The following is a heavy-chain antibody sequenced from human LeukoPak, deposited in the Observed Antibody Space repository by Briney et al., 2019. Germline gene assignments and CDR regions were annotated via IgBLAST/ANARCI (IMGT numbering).Heavy chain of an antibody. CDR1: GGSFSGYY. J-gene: IGHJ4*02. V-gene: IGHV4-34*01. CDR2: INHSGST. D-gene: IGHD4-17*01. CDR3: AGGGDYGDYYFDY. Sequence: SETLSLTCAVYGGSFSGYYWSWIRQPPGKGLEWIGEINHSGSTNYNPSLKSRVTISVDTSKNQCSLKLSSVTAADTAVYYCAGGGDYGDYYFDYWGQGTLVTVSS.